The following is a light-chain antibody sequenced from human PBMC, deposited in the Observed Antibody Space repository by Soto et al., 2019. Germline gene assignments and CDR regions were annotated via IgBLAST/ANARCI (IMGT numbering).Light chain of an antibody. J-gene: IGKJ4*01. CDR1: QSISKY. CDR2: GTS. CDR3: QQGYSPLLT. V-gene: IGKV1-39*01. Sequence: DIQMTQSSSSLSASVGDRVTLPCRASQSISKYLNWYQVKSGKGPKLLIYGTSTLQSGVPSRFSGSGSGTHFTLTISNLQPEDFAVYYCQQGYSPLLTFGGGTKVDIK.